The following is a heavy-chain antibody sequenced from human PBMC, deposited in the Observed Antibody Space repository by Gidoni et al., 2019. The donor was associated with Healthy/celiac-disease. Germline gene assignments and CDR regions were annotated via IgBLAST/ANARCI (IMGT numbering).Heavy chain of an antibody. CDR2: IYYSGST. V-gene: IGHV4-31*03. Sequence: QVQLQESGPGLVKPSQTLSLTCTVPGGSISSGGYYWSWIRPHPGKGLEWIGYIYYSGSTYYNPSLKSRVTISVDTSKNQFSLKLSSVTAADTAVYYCARSIAAAGGYYFDYWGQGTLVTVSS. J-gene: IGHJ4*02. CDR1: GGSISSGGYY. D-gene: IGHD6-13*01. CDR3: ARSIAAAGGYYFDY.